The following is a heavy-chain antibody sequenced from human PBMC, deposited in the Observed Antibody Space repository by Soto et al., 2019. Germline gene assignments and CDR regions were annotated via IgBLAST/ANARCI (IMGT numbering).Heavy chain of an antibody. CDR2: IDPNDSET. V-gene: IGHV5-51*01. D-gene: IGHD3-10*01. CDR3: ARQNKGPLWFGEFQYYYSMDV. J-gene: IGHJ6*02. CDR1: GYSFTSYW. Sequence: PGESLKIYCKGSGYSFTSYWIGWVRQMPGKGLAWMGIIDPNDSETRYSPSFQGQVTISADKSISTAYLQWNSLRASDTALYYCARQNKGPLWFGEFQYYYSMDVWGQGTTVTVSS.